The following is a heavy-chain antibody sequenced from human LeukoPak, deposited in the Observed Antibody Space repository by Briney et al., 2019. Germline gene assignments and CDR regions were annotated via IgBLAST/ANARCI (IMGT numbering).Heavy chain of an antibody. Sequence: SVKVSCKASGGTFSSYAISWVRQAPGQGLEWMGGIIPIFGTANYAQKFQGRVTITADESTSTAYMELSSLRSEDTAVYYCARGDAYKSDWYFDLWGRGTLVTVSS. CDR2: IIPIFGTA. CDR3: ARGDAYKSDWYFDL. CDR1: GGTFSSYA. D-gene: IGHD5-24*01. J-gene: IGHJ2*01. V-gene: IGHV1-69*13.